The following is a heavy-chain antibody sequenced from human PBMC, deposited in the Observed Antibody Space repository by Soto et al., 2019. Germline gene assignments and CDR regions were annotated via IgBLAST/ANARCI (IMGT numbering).Heavy chain of an antibody. Sequence: PSETLSLTCTVSGGSISSYYWSWIRQPPGKGLEWIGYIYYSGSTNYNPSLKSRVTISVDTSKNQFSLKLSSVTAADAAVYYCARRYGGTFDYWGQGTLVTVS. D-gene: IGHD2-15*01. CDR2: IYYSGST. CDR1: GGSISSYY. V-gene: IGHV4-59*08. CDR3: ARRYGGTFDY. J-gene: IGHJ4*02.